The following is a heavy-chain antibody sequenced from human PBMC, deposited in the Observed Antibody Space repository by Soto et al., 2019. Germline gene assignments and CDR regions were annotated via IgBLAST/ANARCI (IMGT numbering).Heavy chain of an antibody. D-gene: IGHD3-16*01. CDR3: VPHLGDLGY. Sequence: EVQLVESGGGLVQPGGSLRLSCAASGLTFSSYWMSWVRQAPGKGLEWVANIKQDGSEKYYVDSVKGRFTISRDNAKSSLYLQMNSLRAEDTAVYYCVPHLGDLGYWGQGTLVPVSS. V-gene: IGHV3-7*01. J-gene: IGHJ4*02. CDR1: GLTFSSYW. CDR2: IKQDGSEK.